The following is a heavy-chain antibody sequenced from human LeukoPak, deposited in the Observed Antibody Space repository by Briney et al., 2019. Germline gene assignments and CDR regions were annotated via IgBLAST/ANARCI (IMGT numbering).Heavy chain of an antibody. D-gene: IGHD6-19*01. CDR1: GYSISSSSYY. Sequence: PSETLSLTCSVSGYSISSSSYYWGWIRQPPGKGLEWIGSIYYSGSTYYNPSLKSRVTISVDTSKNQFSLKLSSVTAADTAVYYCARDWGYSSATDYWGQGTLVTVSS. V-gene: IGHV4-39*07. CDR2: IYYSGST. CDR3: ARDWGYSSATDY. J-gene: IGHJ4*02.